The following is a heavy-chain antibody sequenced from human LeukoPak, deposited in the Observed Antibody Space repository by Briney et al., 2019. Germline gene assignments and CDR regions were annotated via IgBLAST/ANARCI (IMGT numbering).Heavy chain of an antibody. CDR1: GFTFSRYW. CDR3: ARAVCPTIKFCDSSYFMDV. J-gene: IGHJ6*03. CDR2: TNTDGSSA. V-gene: IGHV3-74*01. D-gene: IGHD6-6*01. Sequence: PGGSLRLSCAASGFTFSRYWMHWVRQAPGKGLVWVSRTNTDGSSASYADSVKGRFTISRDNDKDTLYLQMNSLRAEDTALYYCARAVCPTIKFCDSSYFMDVWGKGTTVNVS.